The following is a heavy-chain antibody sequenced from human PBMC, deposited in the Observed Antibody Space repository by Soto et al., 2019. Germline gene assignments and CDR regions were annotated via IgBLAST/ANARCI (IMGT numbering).Heavy chain of an antibody. D-gene: IGHD2-8*01. Sequence: GRSVRLSCAASGFTFSSYTITLARQPPGKGLEWVSAISGGGDSIYYADSVKGRFTSSRDQSKNTPYLQMHSLRAEDTAVYFCSTETDNGADRNYVDYWGQGA. CDR1: GFTFSSYT. V-gene: IGHV3-23*01. CDR2: ISGGGDSI. J-gene: IGHJ4*02. CDR3: STETDNGADRNYVDY.